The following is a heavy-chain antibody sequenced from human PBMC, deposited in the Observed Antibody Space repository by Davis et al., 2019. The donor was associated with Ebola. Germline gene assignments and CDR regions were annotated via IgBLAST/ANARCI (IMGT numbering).Heavy chain of an antibody. Sequence: AASVKVSCKASGYTFTNYGITWVRQAPGQGLEWMGWMNPNSGNTGYAQKFQGRVTMTRNASISTAYMELSSLRSEDTAVYYCAIADPHLRYGMDVWGKGTTVTVSS. J-gene: IGHJ6*04. V-gene: IGHV1-8*02. CDR1: GYTFTNYG. CDR3: AIADPHLRYGMDV. CDR2: MNPNSGNT.